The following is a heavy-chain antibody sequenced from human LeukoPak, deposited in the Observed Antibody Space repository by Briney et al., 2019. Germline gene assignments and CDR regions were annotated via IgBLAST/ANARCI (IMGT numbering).Heavy chain of an antibody. CDR3: ARDIVVVVAETGMDV. V-gene: IGHV1-69*10. D-gene: IGHD2-15*01. J-gene: IGHJ6*02. Sequence: GASVTVSCKASGGTFISYAIRWVRQAPGQGLEWMGRIIPILGIANYAQKFQGRVTITADKSTSTAYMELSSLRSEDTAVYYCARDIVVVVAETGMDVWGQGTTVTVSS. CDR1: GGTFISYA. CDR2: IIPILGIA.